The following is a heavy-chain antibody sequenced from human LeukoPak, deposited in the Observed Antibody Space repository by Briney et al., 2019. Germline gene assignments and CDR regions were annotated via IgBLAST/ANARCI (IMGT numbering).Heavy chain of an antibody. CDR2: ISSSTSTI. CDR1: GFTFSSYS. D-gene: IGHD5-18*01. CDR3: ARWDTAMAMGDY. Sequence: PGGSLRLSCAASGFTFSSYSMNWVRQAPGKGLEWISYISSSTSTIYYADSVKGRFTISRDNAKNSLYLQMNSLRDEDTAVYYCARWDTAMAMGDYWGQGTLVTVSS. V-gene: IGHV3-48*02. J-gene: IGHJ4*02.